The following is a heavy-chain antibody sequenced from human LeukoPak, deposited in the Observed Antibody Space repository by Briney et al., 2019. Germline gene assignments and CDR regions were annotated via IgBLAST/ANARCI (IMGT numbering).Heavy chain of an antibody. J-gene: IGHJ1*01. CDR1: GGSISSNSYY. Sequence: SETLSLTCTVSGGSISSNSYYWGWIRQPPGKGLEWIGSIYYSGSTYYNPSLKGRVTISVDTSKNQFSLKLSSVTAADTAVYYCAGLYSGSYYQYFQHWGQGTLVTVSS. D-gene: IGHD1-26*01. V-gene: IGHV4-39*01. CDR3: AGLYSGSYYQYFQH. CDR2: IYYSGST.